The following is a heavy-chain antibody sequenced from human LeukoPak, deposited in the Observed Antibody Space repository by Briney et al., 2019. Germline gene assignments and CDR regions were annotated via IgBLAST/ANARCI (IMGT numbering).Heavy chain of an antibody. Sequence: ASVKVSCKASGYSFSSHDINWVRQATGQGLEWMGWMNPKSGNTDHAQKFQGRVTMSRNTSISVAYLELSSLRSEDTAVYFRVRASLLRGLVGYYFGSWGQGTPVTVFS. V-gene: IGHV1-8*01. CDR3: VRASLLRGLVGYYFGS. J-gene: IGHJ4*02. CDR2: MNPKSGNT. D-gene: IGHD3-16*02. CDR1: GYSFSSHD.